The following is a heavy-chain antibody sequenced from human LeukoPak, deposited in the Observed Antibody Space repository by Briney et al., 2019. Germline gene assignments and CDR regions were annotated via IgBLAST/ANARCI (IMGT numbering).Heavy chain of an antibody. D-gene: IGHD4-17*01. J-gene: IGHJ5*02. V-gene: IGHV4-39*01. CDR1: GGSISSSSYY. CDR3: ARLHDYGDYGNWFDP. CDR2: IYYSGST. Sequence: SETLSLTCTVSGGSISSSSYYWGWIRQPPGKGLEWIGSIYYSGSTYYNPSLKSRVTISVDTSKNQFSLKLSAVTAADTAVYYCARLHDYGDYGNWFDPWGQGTLVTVSS.